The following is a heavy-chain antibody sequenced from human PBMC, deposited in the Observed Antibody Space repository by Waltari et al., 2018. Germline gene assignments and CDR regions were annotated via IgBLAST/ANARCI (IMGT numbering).Heavy chain of an antibody. Sequence: QVQLVQSGAEVKKPGSSVKVSCKDSGGTFSSYTISWGRQAPGQGLEWMGMINPILGIANYAQRCKGRVTITADKSTSTAYMELSSLRSEDTAVYYCARLNSQAARGYWGQGTLVTVSS. CDR3: ARLNSQAARGY. D-gene: IGHD6-6*01. J-gene: IGHJ4*02. V-gene: IGHV1-69*02. CDR1: GGTFSSYT. CDR2: INPILGIA.